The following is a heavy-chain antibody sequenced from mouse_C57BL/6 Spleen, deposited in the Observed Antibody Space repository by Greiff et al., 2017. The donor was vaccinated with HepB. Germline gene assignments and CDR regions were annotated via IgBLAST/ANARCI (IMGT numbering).Heavy chain of an antibody. CDR3: ARRGCYGSPDY. J-gene: IGHJ2*01. CDR1: GYTFTSYW. CDR2: IDPSDSYT. Sequence: QVQLQQPGAELVMPGASVKLSCKASGYTFTSYWMHWVKQRPGQGLEWIGEIDPSDSYTNYNQKFKGKSTLTVDKSSSTAYMQLSNLTSEDSAVYYCARRGCYGSPDYWGQGTTLTVSS. D-gene: IGHD1-1*01. V-gene: IGHV1-69*01.